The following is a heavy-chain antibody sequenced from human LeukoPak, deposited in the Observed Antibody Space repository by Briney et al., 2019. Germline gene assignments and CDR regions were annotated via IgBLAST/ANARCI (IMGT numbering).Heavy chain of an antibody. J-gene: IGHJ4*02. CDR2: INTDGSST. V-gene: IGHV3-74*01. D-gene: IGHD6-13*01. CDR1: GFTFSSYW. Sequence: GGSLRLSCAASGFTFSSYWMHWVRQAPGKGLVWVSRINTDGSSTNYADSVKGRFTISRDNAKNTLYLQMNSLRDEDTAVYYCARGQSHGSSWYNYWGQGTLVTVSS. CDR3: ARGQSHGSSWYNY.